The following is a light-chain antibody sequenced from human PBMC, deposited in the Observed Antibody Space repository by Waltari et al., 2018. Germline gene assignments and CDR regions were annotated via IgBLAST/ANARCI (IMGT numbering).Light chain of an antibody. CDR2: DAS. CDR1: QSVDTY. CDR3: QQRSSWFT. Sequence: EIVLTQSPGTLSLSPGESATLSCRASQSVDTYLAWYQKEPGQAPRLLIYDASTRATGIPARVSGSGSGTDFTLTISSLEPEDFAVYYCQQRSSWFTFGGGTKVEV. J-gene: IGKJ4*01. V-gene: IGKV3-11*01.